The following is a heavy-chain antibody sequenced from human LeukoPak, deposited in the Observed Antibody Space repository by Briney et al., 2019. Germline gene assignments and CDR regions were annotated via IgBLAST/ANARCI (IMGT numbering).Heavy chain of an antibody. D-gene: IGHD6-19*01. CDR3: ARRSGIAVAGAFDY. V-gene: IGHV3-23*01. Sequence: GGSLRLSCAASGFTFSNYAMRWVRQAPGKGLEWVSGISGSGGSTYYADSVKGRFTISRDNSKNTLFLKRKSQKPEEPALIYFARRSGIAVAGAFDYWGQRTLVTVSS. J-gene: IGHJ4*02. CDR2: ISGSGGST. CDR1: GFTFSNYA.